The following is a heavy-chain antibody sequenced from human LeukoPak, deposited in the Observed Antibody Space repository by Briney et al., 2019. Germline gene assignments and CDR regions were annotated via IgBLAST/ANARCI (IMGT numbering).Heavy chain of an antibody. D-gene: IGHD6-13*01. V-gene: IGHV4-34*01. CDR1: GGSFSGYY. CDR3: AGIAAAGTIWIYNRFDP. J-gene: IGHJ5*02. CDR2: INHSGST. Sequence: MPSETLSLTCAVYGGSFSGYYWSWIRQPPGKGLEWIGEINHSGSTNYNPSLKSRVTISVDTSKNQFSLKLSSVTAADTAVYYCAGIAAAGTIWIYNRFDPWGQGTLVTVSS.